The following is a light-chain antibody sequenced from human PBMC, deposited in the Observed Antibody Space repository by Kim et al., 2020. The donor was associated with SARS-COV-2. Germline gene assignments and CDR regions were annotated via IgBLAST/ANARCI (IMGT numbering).Light chain of an antibody. CDR3: ITRESSGNRVV. CDR1: SLRRYY. J-gene: IGLJ2*01. Sequence: ALGQTVRTTCQGDSLRRYYASWYQQKPGQAPVLVIYGKHNRPSGIPDRFSGASSGNTASLTITGAQAEDEADYNCITRESSGNRVVFGGGTQRTVL. V-gene: IGLV3-19*01. CDR2: GKH.